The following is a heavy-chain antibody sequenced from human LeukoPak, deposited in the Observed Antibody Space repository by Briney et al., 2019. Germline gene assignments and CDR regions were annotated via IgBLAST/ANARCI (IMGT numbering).Heavy chain of an antibody. CDR2: ISGSGGST. CDR3: AKDQVVPFDY. CDR1: GFTFSSYG. Sequence: GGSLRLSCAASGFTFSSYGMSWVRQAPGKGLEWVSAISGSGGSTHYADSVKGRFTISRDNSKNTLYLQMNSLRAEDTAVYFCAKDQVVPFDYWGQGTLVTVSS. D-gene: IGHD2-2*01. J-gene: IGHJ4*02. V-gene: IGHV3-23*01.